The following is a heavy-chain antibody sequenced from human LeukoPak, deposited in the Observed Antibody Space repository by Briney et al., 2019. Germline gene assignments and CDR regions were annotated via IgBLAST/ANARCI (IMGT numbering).Heavy chain of an antibody. CDR3: ARGPTQWLVKGYFDY. CDR1: GGSFSGYY. CDR2: INHSGST. V-gene: IGHV4-34*01. D-gene: IGHD6-19*01. Sequence: PETLSLTCAVCGGSFSGYYWSWIRQPPGKGLEWIGEINHSGSTNYNPSLKSRVTISVDTSKNQFSLKLSSVTAADTAVYYCARGPTQWLVKGYFDYWGQGTLVTVSS. J-gene: IGHJ4*02.